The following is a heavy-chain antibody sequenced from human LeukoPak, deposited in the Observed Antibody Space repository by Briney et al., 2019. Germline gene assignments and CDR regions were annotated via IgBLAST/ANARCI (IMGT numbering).Heavy chain of an antibody. CDR3: ARDVGTVTDLGRFDP. Sequence: SETLSLTCSVSGGSISNYYCIWIRQSPGKGLEYIGYMHDSGINDYNPSLKSRVTISLDGSKNQFSLKMSSVTAADTAVYYCARDVGTVTDLGRFDPWGQGTLVTVSA. CDR2: MHDSGIN. D-gene: IGHD4-17*01. J-gene: IGHJ5*02. CDR1: GGSISNYY. V-gene: IGHV4-4*08.